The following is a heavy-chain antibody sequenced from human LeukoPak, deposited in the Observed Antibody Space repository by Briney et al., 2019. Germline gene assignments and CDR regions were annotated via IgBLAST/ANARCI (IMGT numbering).Heavy chain of an antibody. Sequence: GGSLRLSRAASGFTFSTYGMHRVRRAPGKGLEWVAFTSDDGGKKYYADSAKGRFTISRDNAKNSLYLQMNSLRAEDTAVYYCARGASGSVDYWGQGTLVTVSS. CDR2: TSDDGGKK. CDR1: GFTFSTYG. D-gene: IGHD1-26*01. CDR3: ARGASGSVDY. J-gene: IGHJ4*02. V-gene: IGHV3-30*03.